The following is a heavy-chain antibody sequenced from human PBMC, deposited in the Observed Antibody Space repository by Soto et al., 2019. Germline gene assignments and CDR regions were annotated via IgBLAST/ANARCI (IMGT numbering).Heavy chain of an antibody. J-gene: IGHJ4*02. D-gene: IGHD3-16*01. CDR3: ATDAVYDDGLWLVAN. V-gene: IGHV3-23*01. CDR1: GFSFSRYA. CDR2: MTGSGGDI. Sequence: DVQMLESGGGLVQPGGSLRLSGAASGFSFSRYAMMWGRQAPGKGQEWVAGMTGSGGDIRYADSVKGRFPISKDNSKNTLYLQMNSLGAEDTAIYFCATDAVYDDGLWLVANWGQGTLFTVSS.